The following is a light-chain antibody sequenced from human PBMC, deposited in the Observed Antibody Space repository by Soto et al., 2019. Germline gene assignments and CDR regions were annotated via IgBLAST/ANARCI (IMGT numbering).Light chain of an antibody. V-gene: IGLV1-51*01. CDR3: GTWDSSLSGGV. Sequence: QSVLTQVPSVSAAPGQTVTITCSGSNSNIGSKDVSWYQQLPGTAPKLLIYDNSKRPSGIPDRFSGSKSGTSATLGITGLQTGDEADYYCGTWDSSLSGGVFGGGTKLTVL. CDR2: DNS. CDR1: NSNIGSKD. J-gene: IGLJ2*01.